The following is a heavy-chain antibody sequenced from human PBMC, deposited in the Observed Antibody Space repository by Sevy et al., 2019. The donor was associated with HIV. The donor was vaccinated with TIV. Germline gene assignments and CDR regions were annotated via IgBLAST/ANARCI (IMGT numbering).Heavy chain of an antibody. J-gene: IGHJ4*02. V-gene: IGHV3-23*01. Sequence: GGSLRLSCVTSGFTFSSYAMSWVRQTPGKGLEWVSAIGGSADYTYYADSVKGRFTSRDNSKNTLYLQMNGLRAEDTAVYYCAKEVSEHSYSDYWGQGTLVTVSS. D-gene: IGHD3-10*01. CDR2: IGGSADYT. CDR1: GFTFSSYA. CDR3: AKEVSEHSYSDY.